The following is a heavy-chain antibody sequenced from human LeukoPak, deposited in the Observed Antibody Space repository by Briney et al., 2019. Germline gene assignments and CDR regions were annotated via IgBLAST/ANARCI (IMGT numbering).Heavy chain of an antibody. V-gene: IGHV3-7*01. Sequence: GGSLRLSCTVSGFPFSTYWMNWVRQAPGKGLEWVANIKQDGSEKYYVDSVKGRFTISRDNADSSLYLQMNSLSPEDTAVYYCASDQGYWPFDYWGQGALVTVSS. J-gene: IGHJ4*02. CDR1: GFPFSTYW. CDR2: IKQDGSEK. D-gene: IGHD2-8*02. CDR3: ASDQGYWPFDY.